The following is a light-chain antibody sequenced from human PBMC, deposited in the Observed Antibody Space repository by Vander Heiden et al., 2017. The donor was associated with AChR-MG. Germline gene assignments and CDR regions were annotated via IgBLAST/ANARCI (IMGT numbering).Light chain of an antibody. V-gene: IGLV2-14*01. J-gene: IGLJ3*02. CDR1: SSDVGGYNY. CDR2: DVS. CDR3: SSYTSSSTPV. Sequence: QSALTQPASVSGSPGQSITISCTGTSSDVGGYNYVSWYQQHPGNAPKLIIYDVSRRPSGVANRFAGSKSGTTASLTISGLQAEDEADYYCSSYTSSSTPVFGGGTKLTVL.